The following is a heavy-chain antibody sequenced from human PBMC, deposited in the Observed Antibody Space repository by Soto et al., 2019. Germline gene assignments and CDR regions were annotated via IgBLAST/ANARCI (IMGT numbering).Heavy chain of an antibody. J-gene: IGHJ6*02. CDR2: IYYSGST. CDR1: GGSISSGDYY. V-gene: IGHV4-30-4*01. D-gene: IGHD3-10*02. CDR3: ARARIVRGVITDYYYGMDV. Sequence: PSETLSLTCTVSGGSISSGDYYWSWIRQPPGKGLEWIGYIYYSGSTYYNPSLKSRVTISVDTSKNQFSLKLSSVTAADTAVYYCARARIVRGVITDYYYGMDVWGQGTTVTVSS.